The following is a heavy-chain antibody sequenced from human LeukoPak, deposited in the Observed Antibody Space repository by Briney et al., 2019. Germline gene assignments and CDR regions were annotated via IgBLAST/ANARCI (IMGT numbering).Heavy chain of an antibody. CDR3: AKANSGSYLDYFDS. CDR1: GSTFSSCA. Sequence: GGSLRLSCAASGSTFSSCAMSWVRQAPGRGLEWVSTISHTGGSTHYADSVKGRFTISRDNSKNTVYLQVNTVRADDTAVYYCAKANSGSYLDYFDSWGQGTLVTVSS. J-gene: IGHJ4*02. V-gene: IGHV3-23*01. D-gene: IGHD1-26*01. CDR2: ISHTGGST.